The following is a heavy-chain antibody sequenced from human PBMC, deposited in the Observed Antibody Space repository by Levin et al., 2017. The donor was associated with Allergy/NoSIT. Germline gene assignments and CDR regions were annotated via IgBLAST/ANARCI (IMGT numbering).Heavy chain of an antibody. V-gene: IGHV4-39*01. D-gene: IGHD3-9*01. J-gene: IGHJ3*01. CDR1: GGSISRSSYY. CDR2: VYYSGTT. Sequence: PSETLSLTCTVSGGSISRSSYYWGWIRQPPGKGLEWIGSVYYSGTTYYNASLKSRLTISVDTSKKQFSLKLSSVTAADTAVYYCARHNDILTGSYDPGAFDVWGQGTKVTVSS. CDR3: ARHNDILTGSYDPGAFDV.